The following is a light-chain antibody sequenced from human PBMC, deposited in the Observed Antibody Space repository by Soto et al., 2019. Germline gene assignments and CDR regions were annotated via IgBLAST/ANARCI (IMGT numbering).Light chain of an antibody. CDR2: EVS. CDR3: SSYAGSISYV. V-gene: IGLV2-8*01. CDR1: SSDVGGYNY. Sequence: QSALTQPPSASGSPGQSVTISCTGTSSDVGGYNYVSWYQQHPGKAPKLMIYEVSQRPSGVPDRFSGSKSGNTASLTVSGLQAEDEADYYCSSYAGSISYVFGTGTKLTVL. J-gene: IGLJ1*01.